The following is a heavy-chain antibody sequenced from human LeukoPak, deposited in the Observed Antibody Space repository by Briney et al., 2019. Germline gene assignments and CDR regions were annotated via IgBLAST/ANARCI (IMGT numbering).Heavy chain of an antibody. CDR2: IYPSGTT. D-gene: IGHD3-9*01. CDR3: AIGLRYFEEGFDY. V-gene: IGHV4-4*09. CDR1: GGSISSYY. Sequence: SETLSLTCSVSGGSISSYYCSWIRQPPGKGPEWIGYIYPSGTTNYNPSLKSRVTISVDTSKNQFSLKLSSVTAADTAVYYCAIGLRYFEEGFDYWGQGTLVTVSS. J-gene: IGHJ4*02.